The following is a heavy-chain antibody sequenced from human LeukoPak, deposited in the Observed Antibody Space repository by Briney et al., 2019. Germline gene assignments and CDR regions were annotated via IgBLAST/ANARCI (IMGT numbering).Heavy chain of an antibody. CDR1: GSNFNSYT. Sequence: PGGSLRLSCAASGSNFNSYTMNWVRQAPGKGLEWVSSISSSGIYIYYADLVKGRFAISRDNTKNSLYLQMNSLRAEDTAVYYCATRRDDFWSGPFDPWGQGTLVTVSS. J-gene: IGHJ5*02. CDR2: ISSSGIYI. CDR3: ATRRDDFWSGPFDP. D-gene: IGHD3-3*01. V-gene: IGHV3-21*01.